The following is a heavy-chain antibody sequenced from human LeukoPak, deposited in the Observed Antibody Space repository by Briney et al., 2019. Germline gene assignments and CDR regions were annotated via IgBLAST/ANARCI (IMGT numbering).Heavy chain of an antibody. J-gene: IGHJ4*02. Sequence: ASVTVSCTASGGTFSSYAISWVRQAPGQGLEWMGGIIPIFGTANYAQKFQGRVTTTADESTGTAYMELSSLRSEDTAVYYCVYYDSSGYYGFDYWGQGTLVTVSS. V-gene: IGHV1-69*13. CDR2: IIPIFGTA. CDR3: VYYDSSGYYGFDY. CDR1: GGTFSSYA. D-gene: IGHD3-22*01.